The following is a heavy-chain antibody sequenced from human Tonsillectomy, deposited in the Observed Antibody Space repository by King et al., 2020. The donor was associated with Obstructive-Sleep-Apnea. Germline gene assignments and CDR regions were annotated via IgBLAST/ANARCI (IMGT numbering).Heavy chain of an antibody. CDR3: TTAIMLRGRASFP. D-gene: IGHD3-16*01. CDR2: IKSKTDGGTL. CDR1: GFTFTNAW. J-gene: IGHJ5*02. V-gene: IGHV3-15*01. Sequence: VQLVESGGGLVKPGGSLRLSCAASGFTFTNAWMSWVRQSPGKGLEWVGRIKSKTDGGTLEYAAPVKGRFTILRDDSKNMLYLQMNSLKTEDTAVYYYTTAIMLRGRASFPWGQGTLVTVSS.